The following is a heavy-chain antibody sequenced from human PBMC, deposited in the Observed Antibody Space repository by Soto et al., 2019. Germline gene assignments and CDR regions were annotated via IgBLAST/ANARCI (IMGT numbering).Heavy chain of an antibody. CDR2: ISAYNGNT. J-gene: IGHJ4*02. D-gene: IGHD6-13*01. CDR1: GYTFTSYG. CDR3: ARVEAHPAGTVATVDY. V-gene: IGHV1-18*01. Sequence: ASVKVSCKASGYTFTSYGIGWVRQAPGQGLEWMGWISAYNGNTNYAQKLQGRVTMTTDTSTSTAYMELRSLRSDDTAVYYCARVEAHPAGTVATVDYWGQGTLVTVSS.